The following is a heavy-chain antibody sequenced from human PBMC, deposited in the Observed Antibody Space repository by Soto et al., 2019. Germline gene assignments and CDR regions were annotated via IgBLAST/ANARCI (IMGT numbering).Heavy chain of an antibody. J-gene: IGHJ4*02. V-gene: IGHV3-48*02. CDR1: GFTFSSYS. D-gene: IGHD5-12*01. CDR2: ISSSSSTI. CDR3: ARDRGGYNSRYKRFDY. Sequence: GGSLRLSCAASGFTFSSYSMNWVRQAPGKGLEWVSYISSSSSTIYYADSVKGRFTISRDNAKNSLYLQMNSLRDEDTAVYYCARDRGGYNSRYKRFDYWGQGTLVTVSS.